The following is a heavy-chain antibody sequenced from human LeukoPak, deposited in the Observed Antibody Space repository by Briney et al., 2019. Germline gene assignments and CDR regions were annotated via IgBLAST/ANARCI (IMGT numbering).Heavy chain of an antibody. J-gene: IGHJ5*02. Sequence: GGSLRLSCAASGFTFSSYAMGWVRQAPGKGLEWVSAISGSGGSTYYADSVKGRFTISRDNSKNTLYLQMNSLRAEDTAVYYCANWERNSYGSGSYYKDWFDLWGQGTLVTVSS. CDR2: ISGSGGST. CDR3: ANWERNSYGSGSYYKDWFDL. D-gene: IGHD3-10*01. CDR1: GFTFSSYA. V-gene: IGHV3-23*01.